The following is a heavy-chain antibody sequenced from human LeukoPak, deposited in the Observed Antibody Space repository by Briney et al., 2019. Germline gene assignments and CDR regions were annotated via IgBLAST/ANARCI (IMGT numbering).Heavy chain of an antibody. Sequence: SETLSLTCVVSGGSISSYNWWSWVRQPPGKGLEWIGEIYHSGSTNYNPSLKSRVTISVDTSKNQFSLNLTSVTAADAAVYYCARDLGYSGFDWAPWGQGTLVTVSS. CDR2: IYHSGST. J-gene: IGHJ5*02. CDR3: ARDLGYSGFDWAP. D-gene: IGHD5-12*01. V-gene: IGHV4-4*02. CDR1: GGSISSYNW.